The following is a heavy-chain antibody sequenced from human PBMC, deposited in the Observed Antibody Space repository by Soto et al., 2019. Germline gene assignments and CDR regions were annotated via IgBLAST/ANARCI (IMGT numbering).Heavy chain of an antibody. CDR2: ISYDGRIK. J-gene: IGHJ4*02. D-gene: IGHD6-19*01. CDR3: ARDHAPVAGTSLPGY. CDR1: GFTFSSYA. Sequence: VQLVESGGGLVQPGGSLRLSCVVSGFTFSSYAMHCVRQAPGKGLEWVALISYDGRIKYYADSVRGRFSISRDNSQNTLYLQMNSLRAEDTAVYYCARDHAPVAGTSLPGYWGQGTLVTVSS. V-gene: IGHV3-30*04.